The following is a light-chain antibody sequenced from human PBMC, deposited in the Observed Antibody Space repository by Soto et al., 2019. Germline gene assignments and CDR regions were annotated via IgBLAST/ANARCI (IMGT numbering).Light chain of an antibody. V-gene: IGKV3-20*01. Sequence: SKSPGTLSLSPGERGTLSSRASQSVSSNYLAWYQQKPGQAPRLLIYDASSRATGIPDRFSGSGSGTDFTLTISILEPEDFAVYYSQQYGSSPLTFGQGTRLDIK. CDR1: QSVSSNY. CDR3: QQYGSSPLT. J-gene: IGKJ5*01. CDR2: DAS.